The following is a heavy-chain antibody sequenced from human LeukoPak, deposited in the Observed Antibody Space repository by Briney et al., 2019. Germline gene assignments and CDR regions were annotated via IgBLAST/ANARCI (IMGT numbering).Heavy chain of an antibody. CDR1: GGSFSGYY. J-gene: IGHJ6*03. Sequence: SETLSLTCAVYGGSFSGYYWSWIRQPPGKGLEWIGEINHSGSTNYNPSLKSRVTISVDTSKNQFSLKLSSVTAADTAVYYCASLIFGGDYYYYMDVWGKGTTVTVSS. CDR3: ASLIFGGDYYYYMDV. D-gene: IGHD3/OR15-3a*01. CDR2: INHSGST. V-gene: IGHV4-34*01.